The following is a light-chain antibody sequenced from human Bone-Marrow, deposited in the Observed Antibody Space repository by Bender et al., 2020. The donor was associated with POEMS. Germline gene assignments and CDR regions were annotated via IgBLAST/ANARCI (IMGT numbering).Light chain of an antibody. CDR1: SSNMGSSNY. J-gene: IGLJ1*01. CDR2: DV. CDR3: SSYTITNTLV. Sequence: QSALTQPASVSGSPGQSITISCTGTSSNMGSSNYISWYQQHPGEAPKLMIFDVNRPLGVSNRFSGSKSANTASLTISGLQAEDEADYFCSSYTITNTLVFGTGTKVTVL. V-gene: IGLV2-14*03.